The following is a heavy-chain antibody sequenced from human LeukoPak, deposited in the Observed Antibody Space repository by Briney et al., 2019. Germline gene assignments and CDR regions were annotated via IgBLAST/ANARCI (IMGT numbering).Heavy chain of an antibody. D-gene: IGHD6-19*01. J-gene: IGHJ4*02. CDR2: IKQDGSEK. V-gene: IGHV3-7*01. Sequence: QPGGSLRLSCAASGFDFSNYCMNWVRQAPGKGLEWVANIKQDGSEKYYVDSVKGRFTISRDNAKNSLYQQMNSLRAEDTAVYYCARWGGQWLVSFDYWGQGTLVTVSS. CDR1: GFDFSNYC. CDR3: ARWGGQWLVSFDY.